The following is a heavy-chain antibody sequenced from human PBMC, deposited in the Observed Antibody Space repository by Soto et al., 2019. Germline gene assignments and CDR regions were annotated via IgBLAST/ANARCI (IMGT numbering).Heavy chain of an antibody. V-gene: IGHV3-30-3*01. CDR1: GFTFSSYA. D-gene: IGHD6-19*01. Sequence: QVQLVESGGGVVQPGRSLRLSCAASGFTFSSYAMHWVRQAPGKGLEWVAVISYDGSNKYYADSVKGRFTISRDNSKNTLYLQMNSLRAEDTAVYYCARDAGGYSSGCYDYWGQGILVTVSS. CDR2: ISYDGSNK. CDR3: ARDAGGYSSGCYDY. J-gene: IGHJ4*02.